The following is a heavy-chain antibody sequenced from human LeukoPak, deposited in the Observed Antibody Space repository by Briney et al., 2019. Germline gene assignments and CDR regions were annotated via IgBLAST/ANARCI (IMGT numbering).Heavy chain of an antibody. D-gene: IGHD2-15*01. CDR2: IYYSGST. CDR1: GGSISSHY. V-gene: IGHV4-59*11. CDR3: ATIAATPTYYYYYGMDV. J-gene: IGHJ6*02. Sequence: KTSETLSLTCTVSGGSISSHYWSWIRQPPGKGLEWIGYIYYSGSTNYNPSLKSRVTISVDTSKNQFSLKLSSVTAAGTAVYYCATIAATPTYYYYYGMDVWGQGTTVTVSS.